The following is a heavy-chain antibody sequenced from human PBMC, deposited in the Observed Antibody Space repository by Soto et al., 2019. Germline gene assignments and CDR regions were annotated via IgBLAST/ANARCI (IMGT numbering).Heavy chain of an antibody. Sequence: SETLSLTCTVSGGSISTYYWSWIRQSPGMGLEWIGYIYYSGISNYNPSLKSRVTISEDTSKSQFSLKVNSMTAADTAVYYCARYRREAVAGYTLDNWGQGILVTVSS. CDR1: GGSISTYY. CDR2: IYYSGIS. CDR3: ARYRREAVAGYTLDN. V-gene: IGHV4-59*01. D-gene: IGHD6-13*01. J-gene: IGHJ4*02.